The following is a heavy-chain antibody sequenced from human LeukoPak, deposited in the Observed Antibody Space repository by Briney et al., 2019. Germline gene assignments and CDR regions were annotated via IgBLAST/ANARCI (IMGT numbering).Heavy chain of an antibody. Sequence: GGSLRLSCAAPGFSFSSNWMGWVRQTPGKGLEWVAHIKRDGSQKYYLDSVKGRFTISRDNAKNSLYLQMNSLRVEDTAVYYCARLGLEVGGPNWFDPWGQGTLVTVSS. V-gene: IGHV3-7*01. J-gene: IGHJ5*02. CDR3: ARLGLEVGGPNWFDP. D-gene: IGHD1-1*01. CDR2: IKRDGSQK. CDR1: GFSFSSNW.